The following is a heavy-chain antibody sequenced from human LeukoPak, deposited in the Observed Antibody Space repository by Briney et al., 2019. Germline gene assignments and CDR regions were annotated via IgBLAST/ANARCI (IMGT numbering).Heavy chain of an antibody. J-gene: IGHJ6*02. D-gene: IGHD3-22*01. V-gene: IGHV4-4*02. CDR1: GGSISSSNW. Sequence: SGTLSLTCAVSGGSISSSNWWSWVRQPPGKGLEWIGEIYHSGSTNYNPSLKSRVTISVDKSKNQSSLKLSSVTAADTAVYYCARAAGGPYYYDSSGYQEYYYYGMDVWGQGTTVTVSS. CDR3: ARAAGGPYYYDSSGYQEYYYYGMDV. CDR2: IYHSGST.